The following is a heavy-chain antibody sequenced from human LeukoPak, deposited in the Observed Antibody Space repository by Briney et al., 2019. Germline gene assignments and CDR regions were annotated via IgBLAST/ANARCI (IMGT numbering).Heavy chain of an antibody. V-gene: IGHV1-69*05. J-gene: IGHJ4*02. CDR3: ARDRGELLFLGGFDY. CDR1: GGTFSSYA. D-gene: IGHD3-3*01. Sequence: VKVSCKASGGTFSSYAISWVRQAPGQGLEWRGRIIPIFGTANYAQKFQGRVTITTDESTSTAYMELSSLRSEDTAVYYCARDRGELLFLGGFDYWGQGTLVTVSS. CDR2: IIPIFGTA.